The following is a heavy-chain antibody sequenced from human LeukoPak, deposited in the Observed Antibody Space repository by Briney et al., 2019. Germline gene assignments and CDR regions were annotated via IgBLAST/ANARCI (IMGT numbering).Heavy chain of an antibody. V-gene: IGHV4-31*03. CDR2: IYYSGST. Sequence: SETLSLTCTVSGGSISSGHYWSWIRQHPGEGLEWIGHIYYSGSTFYNPSLKSRVTISPDTSKNQFSLKLSSVTAADTAVYYCARDLVDTIFGVVAPQYYYMDVWGKGTTVTVSS. CDR1: GGSISSGHY. CDR3: ARDLVDTIFGVVAPQYYYMDV. J-gene: IGHJ6*03. D-gene: IGHD3-3*01.